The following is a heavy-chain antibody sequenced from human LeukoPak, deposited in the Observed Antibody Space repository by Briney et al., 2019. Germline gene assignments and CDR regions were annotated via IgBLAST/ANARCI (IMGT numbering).Heavy chain of an antibody. Sequence: SETLSLTCAVYGGSFSGYYWSWIRQPPGKGLEWIGEINHSGSTNYNPSLNCRVAISVHTSKIQFSLKLSSVTAADTAVYYCARGGGSGSSFFDYWGQGSLVTVSS. J-gene: IGHJ4*02. CDR1: GGSFSGYY. CDR2: INHSGST. CDR3: ARGGGSGSSFFDY. V-gene: IGHV4-34*01. D-gene: IGHD3-10*01.